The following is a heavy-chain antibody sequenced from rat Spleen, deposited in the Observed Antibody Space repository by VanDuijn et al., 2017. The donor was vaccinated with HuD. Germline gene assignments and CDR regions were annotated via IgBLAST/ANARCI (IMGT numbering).Heavy chain of an antibody. CDR3: ARHGGYPLDY. V-gene: IGHV5-7*01. CDR1: GFIFSDYN. J-gene: IGHJ2*01. Sequence: EVQLVESGGGLVQPGRSLKLSCAASGFIFSDYNMAWVRQAPTKGLEWVATISYDGSSTYYRDSVKGRFTISRDNAKSTLYLQMDSLRSEDTATYYCARHGGYPLDYWGQGVMVTVSS. D-gene: IGHD1-11*01. CDR2: ISYDGSST.